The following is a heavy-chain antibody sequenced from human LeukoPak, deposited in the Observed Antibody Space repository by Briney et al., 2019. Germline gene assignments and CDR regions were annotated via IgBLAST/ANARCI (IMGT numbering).Heavy chain of an antibody. CDR1: GFTFNNYE. Sequence: GGSLRLSCAASGFTFNNYEMNWLRQAPGNGLEWVSYISSSGSAIYYADSVKGRFTISRDNAKNSLYLQMNSLKVEDTAVYYCARADNRFFDYWGQGTLVTVSS. V-gene: IGHV3-48*03. D-gene: IGHD1-14*01. CDR3: ARADNRFFDY. J-gene: IGHJ4*02. CDR2: ISSSGSAI.